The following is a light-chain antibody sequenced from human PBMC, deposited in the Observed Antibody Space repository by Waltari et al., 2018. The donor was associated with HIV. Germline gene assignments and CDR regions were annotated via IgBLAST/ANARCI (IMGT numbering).Light chain of an antibody. CDR1: SSTIWNDY. CDR2: DNT. J-gene: IGLJ3*02. CDR3: GTWDRTLGGGV. Sequence: QSVLTQPPSVSAAPGQTVTISCSRSSSTIWNDYVSWYQHVPGAAPRLLIYDNTKRPSGIPDRFSGSKSGTSATLAITGLQTGDEADYYCGTWDRTLGGGVFGGGTKLTVL. V-gene: IGLV1-51*01.